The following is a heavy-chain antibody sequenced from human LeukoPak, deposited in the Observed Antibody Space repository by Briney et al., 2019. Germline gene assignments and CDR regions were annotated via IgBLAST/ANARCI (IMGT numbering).Heavy chain of an antibody. CDR2: IYYSGST. Sequence: SETLSLTCTVSGGSISSSSYYWGWIRQPPGKGLEWIGSIYYSGSTYYNPSLKSRVTISVDTSKNQFSLKLSSVTAADTAVYYCAREDYDFWSGYYSDYMDVWGKGTTVTVSS. D-gene: IGHD3-3*01. CDR3: AREDYDFWSGYYSDYMDV. V-gene: IGHV4-39*07. J-gene: IGHJ6*03. CDR1: GGSISSSSYY.